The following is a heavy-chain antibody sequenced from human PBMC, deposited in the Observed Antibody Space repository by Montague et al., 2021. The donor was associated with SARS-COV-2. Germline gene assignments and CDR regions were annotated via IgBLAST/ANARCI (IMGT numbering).Heavy chain of an antibody. J-gene: IGHJ6*02. D-gene: IGHD3-22*01. CDR3: ARHDSVAEYDSSGYHYYYGMDV. CDR1: GGSFSGYY. Sequence: SETLSLTCAVYGGSFSGYYWNWIRQPPGKGLEWIGEINHSGSTNYNPSLESRVTMSLDTSKNQFSLKLTSVTAADTAVYYCARHDSVAEYDSSGYHYYYGMDVWGQGATVTVSS. CDR2: INHSGST. V-gene: IGHV4-34*01.